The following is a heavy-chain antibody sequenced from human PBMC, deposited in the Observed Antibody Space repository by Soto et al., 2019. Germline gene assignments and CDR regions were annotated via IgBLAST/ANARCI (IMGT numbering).Heavy chain of an antibody. CDR2: IYYSGST. CDR1: GGSISSSSYY. V-gene: IGHV4-39*07. D-gene: IGHD6-13*01. Sequence: SETLSLTCTVSGGSISSSSYYWGWIRQPPGKGLEWIGSIYYSGSTYYNPSLKSRVTISVDTSKNQFSLKLSSVTAADTAVYYCAREWGIAAHKDYYYGMDVWGQGTTVTVSS. J-gene: IGHJ6*02. CDR3: AREWGIAAHKDYYYGMDV.